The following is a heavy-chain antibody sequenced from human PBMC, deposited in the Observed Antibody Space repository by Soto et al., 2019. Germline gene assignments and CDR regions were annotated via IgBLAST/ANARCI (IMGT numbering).Heavy chain of an antibody. CDR3: ARGAYDIFRRFDP. V-gene: IGHV1-3*01. D-gene: IGHD3-9*01. CDR1: GYTFTSYA. J-gene: IGHJ5*02. Sequence: ASVKVSCKASGYTFTSYAMHWVRQAPGQRLEWMGWINAGNGNTKYSQKFQGRVTITRDTSASTAYMELRSLRSEYTAVYYCARGAYDIFRRFDPWGQGTLVTVSS. CDR2: INAGNGNT.